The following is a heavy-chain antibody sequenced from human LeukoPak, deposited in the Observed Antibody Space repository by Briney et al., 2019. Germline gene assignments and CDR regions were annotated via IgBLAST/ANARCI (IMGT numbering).Heavy chain of an antibody. J-gene: IGHJ5*02. V-gene: IGHV4-59*01. D-gene: IGHD6-13*01. Sequence: SETLSLTCTVSGGSISSYYWSWIRQPPGKGLEWIGYIYYSGSTNYNPSLKSRVTISADTSKNQFSLKLSSVTAADTAVYYCARVAAAGGYNWFDPWGQGTLVTVSS. CDR1: GGSISSYY. CDR3: ARVAAAGGYNWFDP. CDR2: IYYSGST.